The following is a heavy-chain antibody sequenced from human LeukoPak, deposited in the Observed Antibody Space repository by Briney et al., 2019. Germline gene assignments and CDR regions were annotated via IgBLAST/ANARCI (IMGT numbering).Heavy chain of an antibody. V-gene: IGHV3-7*01. CDR3: ARGPYGIAAAGYYFDY. CDR1: GFTFSSYW. J-gene: IGHJ4*02. D-gene: IGHD6-13*01. Sequence: GGSLRLSCAASGFTFSSYWMSWVRQAPGKGLEWVANIKQDGSEKYYVDSVKGRFTISRDNAKNSLYLQMNSLRAEDTAVYYCARGPYGIAAAGYYFDYWGQGTLVTVSS. CDR2: IKQDGSEK.